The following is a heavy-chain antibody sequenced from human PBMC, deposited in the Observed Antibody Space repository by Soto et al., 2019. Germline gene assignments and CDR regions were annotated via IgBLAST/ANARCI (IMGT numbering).Heavy chain of an antibody. CDR2: IHYSGTT. CDR1: GGSMRNYF. CDR3: AAGDASSRTLAPYYLDF. J-gene: IGHJ4*02. Sequence: PSETLSLTCTVSGGSMRNYFWTWIRQPPGKGLEWIGYIHYSGTTSFFPSYNPSLRSRVTISEDTSKNQFSLKLLSVNTADTAVYFCAAGDASSRTLAPYYLDFWGQGALVAISS. V-gene: IGHV4-59*01. D-gene: IGHD6-13*01.